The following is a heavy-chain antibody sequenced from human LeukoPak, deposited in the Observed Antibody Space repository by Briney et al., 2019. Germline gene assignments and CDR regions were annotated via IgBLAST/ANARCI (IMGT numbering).Heavy chain of an antibody. Sequence: ASVKVSCKASGYTFTSYDINWVRQATGQGLEWMGWMNPNSGNTGYAQKFQGRVTMTRNTSISTAYMKLSSLRSEDTAVYYCARGHHCSGGSCYSWFDPWGQGTLVTVSS. CDR1: GYTFTSYD. V-gene: IGHV1-8*01. CDR2: MNPNSGNT. D-gene: IGHD2-15*01. CDR3: ARGHHCSGGSCYSWFDP. J-gene: IGHJ5*02.